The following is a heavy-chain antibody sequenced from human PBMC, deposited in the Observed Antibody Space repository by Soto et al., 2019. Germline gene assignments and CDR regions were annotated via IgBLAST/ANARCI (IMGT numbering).Heavy chain of an antibody. Sequence: EVQVVESGGGLVQPGGSLRLSCAASGFTFSRYDMHWVRQATGRGLEWVSGIGTSGDTYYAGSVKGRFTISRENAKNSVYLQMNSLRAGDTAVYYCARGALGFGPWGQGTLVAVSS. CDR1: GFTFSRYD. CDR3: ARGALGFGP. J-gene: IGHJ5*02. V-gene: IGHV3-13*04. D-gene: IGHD3-16*01. CDR2: IGTSGDT.